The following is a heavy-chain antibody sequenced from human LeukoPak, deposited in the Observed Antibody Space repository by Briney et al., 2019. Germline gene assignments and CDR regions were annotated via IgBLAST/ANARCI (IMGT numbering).Heavy chain of an antibody. V-gene: IGHV3-23*01. J-gene: IGHJ4*02. D-gene: IGHD3-10*01. CDR2: ISGSGGST. CDR1: RFTFRSYP. CDR3: AISPLMVRGVIVDY. Sequence: PGGSLRLSCAASRFTFRSYPMHWVRQAPGKGLEWVSAISGSGGSTYYADSVKGRFTISRDNSKNTLYLQMNSLRAEDTAVYYCAISPLMVRGVIVDYWGQGTLVTVSS.